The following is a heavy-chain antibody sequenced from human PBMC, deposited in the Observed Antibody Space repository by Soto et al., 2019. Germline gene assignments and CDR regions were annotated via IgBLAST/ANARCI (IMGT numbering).Heavy chain of an antibody. CDR1: GGSFSGYY. CDR2: INHSGST. Sequence: SETLSLTCAVYGGSFSGYYWSWIRQPPGKGLECIGEINHSGSTNYNPSLKSRVTISVDTSKNQFSLKLSSVTAADTAVYYCARRGFANYGMDVWGQGTTVTVSS. CDR3: ARRGFANYGMDV. V-gene: IGHV4-34*01. J-gene: IGHJ6*02. D-gene: IGHD3-10*01.